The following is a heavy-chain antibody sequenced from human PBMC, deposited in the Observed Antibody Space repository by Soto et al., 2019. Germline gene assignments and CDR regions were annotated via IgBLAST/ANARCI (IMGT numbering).Heavy chain of an antibody. V-gene: IGHV1-24*01. CDR1: GYTLTELS. CDR3: ATVDLVVAATKGLDY. D-gene: IGHD2-15*01. Sequence: ASVKVSCKVSGYTLTELSMHWVRQAPGKGLEWMGGFDPEDGETIYAQKFQGRVTMTEDTSTDTAYMELSSLRSEDTAVYYCATVDLVVAATKGLDYWGQGTLVTVSS. CDR2: FDPEDGET. J-gene: IGHJ4*02.